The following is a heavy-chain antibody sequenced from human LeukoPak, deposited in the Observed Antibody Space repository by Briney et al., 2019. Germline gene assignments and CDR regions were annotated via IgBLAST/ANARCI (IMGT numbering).Heavy chain of an antibody. CDR3: ASALKRGSAGTLIDH. J-gene: IGHJ4*02. D-gene: IGHD6-13*01. CDR2: INTNSGGT. CDR1: GYTFTGYY. Sequence: ASVKVSCKSSGYTFTGYYMHWVRQAPGQGLAWTGWINTNSGGTNYVQKFQGRVTMTRDTSISTAYLELSSLGSEDTAMYYCASALKRGSAGTLIDHWGQGTLVTVSS. V-gene: IGHV1-2*02.